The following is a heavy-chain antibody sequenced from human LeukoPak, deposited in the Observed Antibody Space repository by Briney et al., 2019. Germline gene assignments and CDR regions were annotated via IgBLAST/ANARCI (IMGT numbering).Heavy chain of an antibody. Sequence: PGGSLRLSCAASGFTVSSNYMSWVRQAPGKGLEWVSVIYSGGSTYYADSVKGRFTISRDNFKNTLYLQMNSLRAEDTAVYYCARDGAAAGFDYWGQGTLVTVSS. J-gene: IGHJ4*02. CDR1: GFTVSSNY. V-gene: IGHV3-53*01. CDR2: IYSGGST. CDR3: ARDGAAAGFDY. D-gene: IGHD6-13*01.